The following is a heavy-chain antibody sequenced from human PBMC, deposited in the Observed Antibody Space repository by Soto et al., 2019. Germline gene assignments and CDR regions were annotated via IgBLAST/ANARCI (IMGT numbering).Heavy chain of an antibody. CDR3: ARSPRSSPYFDF. D-gene: IGHD6-13*01. J-gene: IGHJ4*02. V-gene: IGHV5-51*01. CDR2: IYPGDHET. CDR1: GYTFSNFW. Sequence: SCQCSGYTFSNFWIGWVRQLPGQGLEWMGIIYPGDHETRYSPSFLGKVTISAETSINTAYLQWSSLEASDSAFYFCARSPRSSPYFDFWGQGALVTVSS.